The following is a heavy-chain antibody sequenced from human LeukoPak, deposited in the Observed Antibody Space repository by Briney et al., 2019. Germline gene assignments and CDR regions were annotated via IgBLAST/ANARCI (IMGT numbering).Heavy chain of an antibody. CDR3: ARGAVAGLYYFDY. J-gene: IGHJ4*02. V-gene: IGHV1-69*13. Sequence: ASVKVSCKASGGTFISYAISWVRQAPGQGLEWMGGIIPIFGTANYAQKFQGRVTITADESTSTAYMELSSLRSEDTAVYYCARGAVAGLYYFDYWGQGTLVIVSS. D-gene: IGHD6-19*01. CDR2: IIPIFGTA. CDR1: GGTFISYA.